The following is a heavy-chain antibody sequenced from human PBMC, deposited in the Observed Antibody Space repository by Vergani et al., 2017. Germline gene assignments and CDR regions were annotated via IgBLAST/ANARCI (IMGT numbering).Heavy chain of an antibody. CDR1: GFTFSSYA. J-gene: IGHJ4*02. D-gene: IGHD3-10*01. V-gene: IGHV3-30-3*01. Sequence: QVQLVESGGGLVKPGGSLRLSCAASGFTFSSYAMHWVRQAPGKGLEWVAVISYDGSNKYYADSVKGRFTISRDNSKNTLYLQMNSLRAEDTAVYYCARGLNRLLWFGELLLGDFDYWGQGTLVTVSS. CDR2: ISYDGSNK. CDR3: ARGLNRLLWFGELLLGDFDY.